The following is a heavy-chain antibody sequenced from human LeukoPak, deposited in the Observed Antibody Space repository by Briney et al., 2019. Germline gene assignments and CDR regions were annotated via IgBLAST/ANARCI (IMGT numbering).Heavy chain of an antibody. V-gene: IGHV4-31*03. CDR3: AKAPRRNYYSYMDV. J-gene: IGHJ6*03. Sequence: SETLSLTCTVSGGSISSGGYYWSWIRQHPGKGLEWIGYIYYSGSTYYNPSLKSRVTISVDTSKNQFSLKLSSVTAADTAVYYWAKAPRRNYYSYMDVWAKGPRSPSP. CDR2: IYYSGST. CDR1: GGSISSGGYY.